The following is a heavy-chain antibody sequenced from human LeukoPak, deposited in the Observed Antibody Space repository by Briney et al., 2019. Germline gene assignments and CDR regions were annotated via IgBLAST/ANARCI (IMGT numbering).Heavy chain of an antibody. Sequence: TSETLSLTCTVSGGSISSYYWSWIRQPPGKGLEYIGYIYYSGGTNYSPSLTSRVTISVDSSKNQFSLKLSSVTAADTAVYYCARGHGGNARSPFDPWGQGTLVTVSS. CDR1: GGSISSYY. D-gene: IGHD4-23*01. CDR3: ARGHGGNARSPFDP. CDR2: IYYSGGT. J-gene: IGHJ5*02. V-gene: IGHV4-59*01.